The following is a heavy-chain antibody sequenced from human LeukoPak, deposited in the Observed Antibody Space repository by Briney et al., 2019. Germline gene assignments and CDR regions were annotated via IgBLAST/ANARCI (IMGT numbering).Heavy chain of an antibody. CDR3: ARSQFGELLSYFDY. D-gene: IGHD3-10*01. CDR2: IYPGDFDN. CDR1: GYGFTTNW. V-gene: IGHV5-51*01. J-gene: IGHJ4*02. Sequence: GESLKISCKGSGYGFTTNWIGWVRQTPGKGLEWMGIIYPGDFDNRYSPSFQGHVTISVDKSISTAYLQWSSLKASDTAMYYCARSQFGELLSYFDYWGQGTLVTVSS.